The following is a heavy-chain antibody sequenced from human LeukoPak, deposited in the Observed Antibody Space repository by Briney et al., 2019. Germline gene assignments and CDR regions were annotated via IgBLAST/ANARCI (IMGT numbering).Heavy chain of an antibody. CDR3: ARWSGGYYYFDY. V-gene: IGHV4-59*01. CDR1: GGSISSYY. D-gene: IGHD5-12*01. Sequence: SETLSLTCTVSGGSISSYYWSWIRQPPGKGLEWIGYIYYSGSTNYNPSLKSRVTISVDTSKNQFSLKLSSVTAADTAVYYCARWSGGYYYFDYWGQGTLVTVSS. J-gene: IGHJ4*02. CDR2: IYYSGST.